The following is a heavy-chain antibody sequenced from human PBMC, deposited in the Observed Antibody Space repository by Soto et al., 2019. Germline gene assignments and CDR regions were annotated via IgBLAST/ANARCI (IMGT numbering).Heavy chain of an antibody. CDR3: ARTYSSSWSSWPLFYL. Sequence: SETLSLTCSVSGGSISSSGHYWGWIRQPPGKGQEWIGSIYYSGSTYHNPSLKSRVTISVDTSKNQLSLKLKSVTAADTAVFFCARTYSSSWSSWPLFYLWGQGSLVTVSS. CDR1: GGSISSSGHY. CDR2: IYYSGST. D-gene: IGHD6-13*01. V-gene: IGHV4-39*01. J-gene: IGHJ5*02.